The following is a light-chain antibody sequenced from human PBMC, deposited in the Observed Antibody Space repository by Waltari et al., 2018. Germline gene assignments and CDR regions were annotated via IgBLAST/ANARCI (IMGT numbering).Light chain of an antibody. CDR2: KAS. CDR3: QQYSTYPLT. Sequence: DIQMTQSPSTLSASVGDRVTITCRASQTLSTWLAWYQQKPGKAPTLLIYKASRLEGGVPLRFSGSGLATEFTLTINSLQPEDFATYYCQQYSTYPLTFGQGTKVEIK. J-gene: IGKJ1*01. CDR1: QTLSTW. V-gene: IGKV1-5*03.